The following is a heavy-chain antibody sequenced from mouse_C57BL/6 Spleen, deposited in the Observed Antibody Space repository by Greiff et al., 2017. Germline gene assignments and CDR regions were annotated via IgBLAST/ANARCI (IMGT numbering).Heavy chain of an antibody. V-gene: IGHV5-4*03. CDR1: GFTFSSYA. CDR2: ISDGGSYT. J-gene: IGHJ1*03. CDR3: ARRDYGSSYWYFDV. D-gene: IGHD1-1*01. Sequence: EVKLVESGGGLVKPGGSLKLSCAASGFTFSSYAMSWVRQTPEKRLEWVATISDGGSYTYYPDNVKGRFTISRDNAKNNLYLQMSHLKSEDTAMYYCARRDYGSSYWYFDVGGTGTTVTVSS.